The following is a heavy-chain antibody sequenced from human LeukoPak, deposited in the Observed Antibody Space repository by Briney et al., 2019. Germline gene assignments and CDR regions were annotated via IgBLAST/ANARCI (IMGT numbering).Heavy chain of an antibody. CDR1: GFTFSSYA. Sequence: GGSLRLSCAASGFTFSSYAMHWVRQAPGKGLEWVAVISYDGSNKYYADPVKGRFTISRDNSKNTLYLQMNSLRAEDTAVYYCAGFPIVVVVAATQDYWGQGTLVTVSS. D-gene: IGHD2-15*01. CDR3: AGFPIVVVVAATQDY. J-gene: IGHJ4*02. CDR2: ISYDGSNK. V-gene: IGHV3-30-3*01.